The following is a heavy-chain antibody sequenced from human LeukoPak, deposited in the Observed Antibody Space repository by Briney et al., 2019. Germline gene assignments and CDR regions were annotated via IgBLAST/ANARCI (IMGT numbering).Heavy chain of an antibody. CDR3: AKITTPGIAAAGTKNWFDP. CDR1: GFTFGSYA. J-gene: IGHJ5*02. V-gene: IGHV3-23*01. CDR2: ISGSGGST. D-gene: IGHD6-13*01. Sequence: GGSLRLSCAASGFTFGSYAMSWVRQAPGKGLEWVSAISGSGGSTYYADSVKGRFTISRDNSKNTLYLQMNSLRAEDTAVYYCAKITTPGIAAAGTKNWFDPWGQGTLVTVSS.